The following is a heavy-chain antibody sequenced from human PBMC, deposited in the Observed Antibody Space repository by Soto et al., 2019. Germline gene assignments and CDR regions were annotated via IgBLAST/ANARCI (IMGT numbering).Heavy chain of an antibody. Sequence: ASVKVSCKASGYTFTGYYMHWVRQAPGQGLEWMGWINPNSGGTNYAQKFQGWVTMTRDTSISTAYMELSRLRSDDTAVYYCARMAAEAPRAWFDPWGQGTLVTVS. CDR3: ARMAAEAPRAWFDP. J-gene: IGHJ5*02. V-gene: IGHV1-2*04. CDR2: INPNSGGT. D-gene: IGHD6-19*01. CDR1: GYTFTGYY.